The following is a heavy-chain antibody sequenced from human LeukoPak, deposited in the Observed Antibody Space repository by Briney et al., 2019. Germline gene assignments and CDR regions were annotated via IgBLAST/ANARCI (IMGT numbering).Heavy chain of an antibody. V-gene: IGHV3-11*06. Sequence: PGGSLRLSCAASGFTFSDYYMSWIRQAPGKGLEWVSYISSSSSYIDYADSVKGRFTISRDNAQNSLYLQMNSLRAEDTAVYYCARDPQTETYFDYWGQGTLDSVSS. CDR1: GFTFSDYY. CDR2: ISSSSSYI. J-gene: IGHJ4*02. D-gene: IGHD2-21*02. CDR3: ARDPQTETYFDY.